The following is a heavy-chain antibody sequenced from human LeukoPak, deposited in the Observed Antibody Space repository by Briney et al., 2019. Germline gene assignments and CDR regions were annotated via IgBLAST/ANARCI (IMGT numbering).Heavy chain of an antibody. V-gene: IGHV1-18*04. Sequence: ASVKVSCKASGYTFITYGIDWVRLAPGQGLEWLGWISPYNDNTIYAGKFQGRVTVTADTSTNTAYMELRSLTSDDTAIYFCAREPQSEGGFDVWGEGTTVTVSS. CDR3: AREPQSEGGFDV. CDR2: ISPYNDNT. CDR1: GYTFITYG. J-gene: IGHJ6*04.